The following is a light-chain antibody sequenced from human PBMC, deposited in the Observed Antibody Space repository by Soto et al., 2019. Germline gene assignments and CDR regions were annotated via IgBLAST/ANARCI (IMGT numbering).Light chain of an antibody. J-gene: IGKJ1*01. CDR2: EAS. Sequence: DIQMTQSPSTLSASVGDRVTITCRASQSISSWLAWYQQKPGKVPKLLISEASILESGVPSRFSGSGSGTEFTLAVSSLQPDDFATYYCQQYHSYSRTFGQGTKVEIK. V-gene: IGKV1-5*03. CDR1: QSISSW. CDR3: QQYHSYSRT.